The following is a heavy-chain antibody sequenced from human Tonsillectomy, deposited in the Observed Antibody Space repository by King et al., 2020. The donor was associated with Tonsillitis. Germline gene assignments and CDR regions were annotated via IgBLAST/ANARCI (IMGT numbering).Heavy chain of an antibody. D-gene: IGHD6-19*01. Sequence: VQLVESGGGLVQPGGSLRPSCAASGFTFSNYAMSWVRQAPGKGLAWGSAISASGGTTRSADSVGGRFTISRTNSRNTRYLQMNSLRVEDTAIYYCAKRGVAVTGREFDCWGQGTLVTVSS. CDR1: GFTFSNYA. CDR2: ISASGGTT. V-gene: IGHV3-23*04. CDR3: AKRGVAVTGREFDC. J-gene: IGHJ4*02.